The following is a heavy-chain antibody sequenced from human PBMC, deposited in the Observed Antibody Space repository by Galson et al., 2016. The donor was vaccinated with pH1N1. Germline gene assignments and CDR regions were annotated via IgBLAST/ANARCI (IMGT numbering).Heavy chain of an antibody. J-gene: IGHJ2*01. V-gene: IGHV1-69*01. CDR2: IIPIFNTV. Sequence: SCKASGGTFGSYGINWVRQAPGQGLEWMGGIIPIFNTVKYAQNFRGRVTITADESTTTAYMELSSLRSEDTAMYYCAREDYYDTDLSDWYFDLWGRGTLLTVSS. CDR1: GGTFGSYG. CDR3: AREDYYDTDLSDWYFDL. D-gene: IGHD3-22*01.